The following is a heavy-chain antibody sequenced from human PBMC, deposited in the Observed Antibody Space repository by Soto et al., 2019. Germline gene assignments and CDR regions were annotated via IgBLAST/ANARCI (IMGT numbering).Heavy chain of an antibody. CDR1: GGSISSGGYY. J-gene: IGHJ3*02. CDR2: SYYSGST. V-gene: IGHV4-31*03. Sequence: QVQLQESGPGLVKPSQTLSLTCTVSGGSISSGGYYWSWIRQHPGKGLEWIGYSYYSGSTYYNPSLKSRVTISVDTSKNQFSLKLSSVTAADTAVYYCARASEGYGDYEYAFDIWGQGTMVTVSS. D-gene: IGHD4-17*01. CDR3: ARASEGYGDYEYAFDI.